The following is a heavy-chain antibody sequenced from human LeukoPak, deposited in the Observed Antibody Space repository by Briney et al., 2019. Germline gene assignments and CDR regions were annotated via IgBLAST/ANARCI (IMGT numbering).Heavy chain of an antibody. Sequence: GGSLRLSCAASGFIFGSYVMHWVRQAPGQGQEYVSAISSTGGSTYYANSVKGRFTISRDNSKNTLYLQMGSLRAEDMAVYYCARVRLGIWNAFDIWGQGTTVTVSS. V-gene: IGHV3-64*01. CDR3: ARVRLGIWNAFDI. CDR2: ISSTGGST. D-gene: IGHD7-27*01. J-gene: IGHJ3*02. CDR1: GFIFGSYV.